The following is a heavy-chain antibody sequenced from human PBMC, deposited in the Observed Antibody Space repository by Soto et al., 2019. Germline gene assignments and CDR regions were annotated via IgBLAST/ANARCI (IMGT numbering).Heavy chain of an antibody. D-gene: IGHD3-3*01. CDR2: ISGSGGST. V-gene: IGHV3-23*01. J-gene: IGHJ6*04. Sequence: PGGSLRLSCAASEFTFSSYAMSWVRQAPGKGLEWVSAISGSGGSTYYADSVKGRFTISRDNSKNTLYLQMNSLRAEDTAVYYCAKDHHYDFWSGYRGKMDVWGKGTTVTVSS. CDR1: EFTFSSYA. CDR3: AKDHHYDFWSGYRGKMDV.